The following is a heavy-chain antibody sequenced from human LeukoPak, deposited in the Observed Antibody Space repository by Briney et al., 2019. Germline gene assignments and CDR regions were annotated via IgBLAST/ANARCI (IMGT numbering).Heavy chain of an antibody. CDR1: GGTFSSYA. CDR2: IIPIFGTA. J-gene: IGHJ6*02. CDR3: ASSPLGYCSSGSCYSRGDYYYYGMDV. V-gene: IGHV1-69*13. D-gene: IGHD2-15*01. Sequence: SVKVSCKASGGTFSSYAISGVRQAPGQGLEWMGGIIPIFGTANYAQKFQGRVTITADESTSTAYMELSSLRSEDTAVYYCASSPLGYCSSGSCYSRGDYYYYGMDVWGQGTTVTVSS.